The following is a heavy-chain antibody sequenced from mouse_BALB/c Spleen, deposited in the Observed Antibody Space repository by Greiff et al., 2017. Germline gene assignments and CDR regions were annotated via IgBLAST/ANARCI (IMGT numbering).Heavy chain of an antibody. D-gene: IGHD2-4*01. Sequence: QVQLQQSGPELVKPGASVKISCKASGYAFSSSWMNWVKQRPGQGLEWIGRIYPGDGDTNYNGKFKGKATLTADKSSSTAYMQLSSLTSVDSAVYFCARYYDYGFDVWGAGTTVTVSS. V-gene: IGHV1-82*01. CDR1: GYAFSSSW. CDR2: IYPGDGDT. J-gene: IGHJ1*01. CDR3: ARYYDYGFDV.